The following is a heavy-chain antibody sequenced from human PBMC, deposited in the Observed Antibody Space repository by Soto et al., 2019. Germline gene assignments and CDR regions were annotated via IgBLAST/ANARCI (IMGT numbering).Heavy chain of an antibody. D-gene: IGHD6-6*01. J-gene: IGHJ6*02. CDR2: INAGNGNT. V-gene: IGHV1-3*01. CDR3: ARFLVFYGMDV. CDR1: GYTFTSYS. Sequence: ASVKASSKDSGYTFTSYSMHWVRQAPGQRLEWMGWINAGNGNTKYSQKFQGRVTITRDTSASTAYMELSSLRSEDTAVYYCARFLVFYGMDVWGQGTTVTVSS.